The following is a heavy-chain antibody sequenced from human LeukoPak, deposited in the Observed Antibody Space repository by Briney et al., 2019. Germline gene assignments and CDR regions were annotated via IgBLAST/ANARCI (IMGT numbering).Heavy chain of an antibody. D-gene: IGHD5-12*01. J-gene: IGHJ4*02. CDR3: ARDRYGGYRAFDY. V-gene: IGHV3-33*01. CDR1: GFTFSSYG. Sequence: RRSLRLSCAASGFTFSSYGMHWVRQAPGKGLEWVAVIWYDGSNKYYADSVKGRFTISRDNSKNTLYLQMNSLRAEDTAVYYCARDRYGGYRAFDYWGQGTLVIVSS. CDR2: IWYDGSNK.